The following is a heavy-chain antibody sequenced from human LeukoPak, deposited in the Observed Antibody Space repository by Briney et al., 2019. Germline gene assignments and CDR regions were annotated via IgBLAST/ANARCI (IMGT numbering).Heavy chain of an antibody. Sequence: GGSLRLSCAASGFTFSNAWMNWVRRAPGKGLEWVANIKQDGSEKNYVDSVKGRFTISRDNAKNSLYLQMNNLRVEDTAMYYCAGGTGFIIKDWGQGTLVTVSS. D-gene: IGHD3-9*01. V-gene: IGHV3-7*03. CDR1: GFTFSNAW. CDR2: IKQDGSEK. J-gene: IGHJ4*02. CDR3: AGGTGFIIKD.